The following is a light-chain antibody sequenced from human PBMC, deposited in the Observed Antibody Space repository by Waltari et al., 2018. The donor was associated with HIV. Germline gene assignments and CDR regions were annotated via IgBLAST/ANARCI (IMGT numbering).Light chain of an antibody. J-gene: IGKJ1*01. CDR2: GPS. CDR3: QQYNEWPRT. V-gene: IGKV3-15*01. CDR1: QSVSNN. Sequence: IVMTQSPATLSVSPGERATLSCRASQSVSNNLAWYQQKPGQAPRLLIYGPSTRATGTPAMFSASGSGTEFTLTISSLQSEDFAIYYCQQYNEWPRTFGQGTKVEIK.